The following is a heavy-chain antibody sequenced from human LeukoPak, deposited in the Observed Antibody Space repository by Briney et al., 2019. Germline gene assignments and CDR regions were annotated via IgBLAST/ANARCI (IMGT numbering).Heavy chain of an antibody. V-gene: IGHV1-2*02. J-gene: IGHJ5*02. Sequence: ASVKVSCKASGYTFTNYYMHWVRQAPGQGLEWMGWINPNSGGTNYARKFQGRVTMSRDTSISTAYMELSRLRSDDTAVYFCARFIVGVHNWFDPWGQGTLVTVSS. CDR2: INPNSGGT. CDR1: GYTFTNYY. D-gene: IGHD1-26*01. CDR3: ARFIVGVHNWFDP.